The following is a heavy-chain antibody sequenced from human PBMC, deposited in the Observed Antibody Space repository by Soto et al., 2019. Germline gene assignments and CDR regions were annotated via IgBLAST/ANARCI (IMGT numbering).Heavy chain of an antibody. D-gene: IGHD3-3*01. CDR3: AKGSPLRFWEWLSAFDY. Sequence: GGSLRLSCAASGFTFSSYAMSWVRQAPGKGLEWVSAISGSGGSTYYADSVKGRFTISRDNSKNTLYLQMNSLRAEDTAVYYCAKGSPLRFWEWLSAFDYWGQGSLVTVSS. CDR1: GFTFSSYA. J-gene: IGHJ4*02. V-gene: IGHV3-23*01. CDR2: ISGSGGST.